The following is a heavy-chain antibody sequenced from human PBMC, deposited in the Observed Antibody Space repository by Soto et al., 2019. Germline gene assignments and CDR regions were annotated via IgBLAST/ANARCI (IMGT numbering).Heavy chain of an antibody. J-gene: IGHJ3*02. CDR2: IYYSGST. CDR1: GGSISSGDYY. V-gene: IGHV4-30-4*01. Sequence: SETLSLTCTVSGGSISSGDYYWSWIRQPPGKGLEWIGYIYYSGSTYYNPSLKSRVTISVDTSKNQFSLKLSSVTAADTAVYYCARDRNPKLVGVLLFLHDAFDIWGQGTMVTVSS. CDR3: ARDRNPKLVGVLLFLHDAFDI. D-gene: IGHD1-26*01.